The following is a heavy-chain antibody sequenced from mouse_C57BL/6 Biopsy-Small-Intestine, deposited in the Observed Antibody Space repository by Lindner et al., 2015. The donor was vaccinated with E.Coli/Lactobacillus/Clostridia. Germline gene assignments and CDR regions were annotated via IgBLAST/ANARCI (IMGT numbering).Heavy chain of an antibody. V-gene: IGHV1-82*01. J-gene: IGHJ2*01. CDR2: IYPGDGDT. CDR3: VRGYYYVSTPYFDY. D-gene: IGHD1-1*01. CDR1: GYAFSGSW. Sequence: VQLQESGPELVKPGASVKISCKASGYAFSGSWMNWVKRGPGKGLEWIGRIYPGDGDTNYNGKFKGKATLTADKSSSTAYMQLSSLTSEDPAVYFCVRGYYYVSTPYFDYWGQGTTLTVSS.